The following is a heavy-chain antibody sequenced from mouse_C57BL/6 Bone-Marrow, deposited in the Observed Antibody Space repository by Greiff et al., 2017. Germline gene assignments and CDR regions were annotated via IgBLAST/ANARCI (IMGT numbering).Heavy chain of an antibody. CDR2: IYPGSGST. J-gene: IGHJ2*01. CDR3: ARKTAGVLLFDY. V-gene: IGHV1-55*01. Sequence: VQLQQPGAELVKPGASVKMSCPASGFTFTSYWITWVQQRPGQGLEWIGDIYPGSGSTNYYVKFKSQATLTVDTSSNTAYMQLSSLTSEDSAVYDWARKTAGVLLFDYWGKGTTLTVSS. D-gene: IGHD1-2*01. CDR1: GFTFTSYW.